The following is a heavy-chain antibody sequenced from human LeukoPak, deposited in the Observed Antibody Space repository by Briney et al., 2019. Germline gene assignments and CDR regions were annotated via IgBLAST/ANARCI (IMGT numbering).Heavy chain of an antibody. J-gene: IGHJ3*01. CDR1: GFTLRSYW. V-gene: IGHV3-53*01. Sequence: GGSLRLSCAASGFTLRSYWMHWVRQAPGKGLEWVSVIYSGGNTYYADSVKGRFTISRDNYKNTLYLQMNSLRADDTAVYYCARGGRAGWSGTYEDSFDVWGQGTVVTVSS. D-gene: IGHD1-26*01. CDR3: ARGGRAGWSGTYEDSFDV. CDR2: IYSGGNT.